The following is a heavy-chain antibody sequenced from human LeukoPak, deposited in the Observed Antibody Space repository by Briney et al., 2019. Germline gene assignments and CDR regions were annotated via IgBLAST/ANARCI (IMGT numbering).Heavy chain of an antibody. D-gene: IGHD6-13*01. Sequence: GGSLRLSCAGSGFTFSSYWMTWVRQAPGRGLEWVANINQDGSEKYCVDSVKGRFSISRDNTKNSVYLQMNSLRAEDTAVYFCASAIAAADAYWGQGTLVTVSS. J-gene: IGHJ4*02. CDR3: ASAIAAADAY. V-gene: IGHV3-7*01. CDR1: GFTFSSYW. CDR2: INQDGSEK.